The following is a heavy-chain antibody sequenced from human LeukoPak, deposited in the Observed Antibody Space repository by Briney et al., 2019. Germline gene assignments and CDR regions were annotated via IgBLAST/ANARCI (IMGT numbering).Heavy chain of an antibody. V-gene: IGHV4-59*01. CDR3: ARADSGWYSLGY. Sequence: KPSETLSLTCTVSGVSISSYYWSWIRQPPGKGLEWIGYIYYSGSTNYNPSLKSRLTISVDTSKNQFSLKLSSVTAADTAVYYCARADSGWYSLGYWGQGTLVTVSS. CDR1: GVSISSYY. CDR2: IYYSGST. J-gene: IGHJ4*02. D-gene: IGHD6-19*01.